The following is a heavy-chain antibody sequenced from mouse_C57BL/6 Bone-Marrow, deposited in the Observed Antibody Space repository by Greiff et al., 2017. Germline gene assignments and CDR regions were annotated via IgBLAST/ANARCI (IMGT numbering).Heavy chain of an antibody. CDR1: GYTFTSYG. Sequence: VQRVESGAELARPGASVKLSCKASGYTFTSYGISWVKQRTGQGLEWIGEIYPRSGNTYYNEKFKGKATLTADKSSSTAYMELRSLTSEDSSVXFCARWDYSNYLYAMDYWGQGTSVTVSS. CDR2: IYPRSGNT. CDR3: ARWDYSNYLYAMDY. J-gene: IGHJ4*01. V-gene: IGHV1-81*01. D-gene: IGHD2-5*01.